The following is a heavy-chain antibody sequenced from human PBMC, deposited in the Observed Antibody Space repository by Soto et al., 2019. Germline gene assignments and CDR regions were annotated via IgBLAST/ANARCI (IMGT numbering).Heavy chain of an antibody. Sequence: EVQLLESGGGLIQPGGSLRLSCAASGFTFSSYAMTWVRQAPGKGREWVSAISGSGDTTYYADAVKGRFTISRDNSKSTLYLQMSSLRDEDSAVYYCVKDWTGNTCPGMDVWGQGTTITVSS. CDR2: ISGSGDTT. D-gene: IGHD3-9*01. J-gene: IGHJ6*02. V-gene: IGHV3-23*01. CDR3: VKDWTGNTCPGMDV. CDR1: GFTFSSYA.